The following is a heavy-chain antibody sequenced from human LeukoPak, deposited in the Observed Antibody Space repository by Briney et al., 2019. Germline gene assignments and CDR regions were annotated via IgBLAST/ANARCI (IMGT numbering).Heavy chain of an antibody. Sequence: GGSLRLSCTASGFSFSSYRMHWVRQAPGKGLEGVAVIWHDGSNKIYADSVKGRFTISRDNSKNTLFLQVISLRAEDTAVYYCARDSRDAYFEYWGQGTLVTVSS. CDR2: IWHDGSNK. V-gene: IGHV3-33*01. CDR3: ARDSRDAYFEY. CDR1: GFSFSSYR. J-gene: IGHJ4*02. D-gene: IGHD5-24*01.